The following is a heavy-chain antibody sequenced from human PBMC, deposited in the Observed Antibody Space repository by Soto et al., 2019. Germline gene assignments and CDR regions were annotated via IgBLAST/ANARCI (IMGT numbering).Heavy chain of an antibody. CDR3: VCGGKYYYYYGMDV. Sequence: GGSLRLSCAASGFTFSSYAMHWVRQAPGKGLEWVAVISYDGSNKYYADSVKGRFTISRDNSKNTLYLQMNSLRAEDTAVYYWVCGGKYYYYYGMDVWGQGTTVTVSS. V-gene: IGHV3-30-3*01. CDR1: GFTFSSYA. D-gene: IGHD2-15*01. CDR2: ISYDGSNK. J-gene: IGHJ6*02.